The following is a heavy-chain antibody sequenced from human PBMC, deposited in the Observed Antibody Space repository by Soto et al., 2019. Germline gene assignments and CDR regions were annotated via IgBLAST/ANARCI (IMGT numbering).Heavy chain of an antibody. D-gene: IGHD6-19*01. Sequence: QVQLVQSGAEVKKPGSSVKVSCKASGGIFSNFAFNWMRQAPGQGLEWMGGIIPTLGTTHYAQKFLGRVTITADEYTRTVYMEMSSLTVEDTAVYYCARVGLGAYDYWGQGTLVIVSS. CDR3: ARVGLGAYDY. CDR1: GGIFSNFA. V-gene: IGHV1-69*01. CDR2: IIPTLGTT. J-gene: IGHJ4*02.